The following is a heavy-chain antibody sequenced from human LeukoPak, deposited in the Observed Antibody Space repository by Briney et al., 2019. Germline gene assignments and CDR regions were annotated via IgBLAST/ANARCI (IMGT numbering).Heavy chain of an antibody. D-gene: IGHD3-22*01. CDR2: ISAYNGNT. J-gene: IGHJ4*02. Sequence: ASVKVSCKASGYTFTSYGISWGRQAPGQGLEWMGWISAYNGNTNYAQKLQGRVTMTTDTSTSTAYMELRSLRSDDTAVYYCARDAYYDSSGYYFSGVSFDYWGQGTLVTVSS. CDR3: ARDAYYDSSGYYFSGVSFDY. V-gene: IGHV1-18*01. CDR1: GYTFTSYG.